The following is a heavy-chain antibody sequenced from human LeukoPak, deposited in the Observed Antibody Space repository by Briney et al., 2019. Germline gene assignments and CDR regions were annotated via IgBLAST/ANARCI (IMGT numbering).Heavy chain of an antibody. CDR3: ARVYDFWNGYYPFDY. D-gene: IGHD3-3*01. Sequence: ASVKVPCKASGYTFTSYGISWVRQAPGQGLEWMGWISAYNGNTNYAQKLQGRVTMTTDTSTSIAYMELRSLRSDDTAVYYCARVYDFWNGYYPFDYWGQGTLVTVSS. J-gene: IGHJ4*02. CDR1: GYTFTSYG. CDR2: ISAYNGNT. V-gene: IGHV1-18*01.